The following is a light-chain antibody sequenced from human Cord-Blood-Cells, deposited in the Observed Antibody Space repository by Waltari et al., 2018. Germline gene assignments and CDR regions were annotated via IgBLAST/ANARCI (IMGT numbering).Light chain of an antibody. CDR2: DVI. CDR3: SSYTSSSTLV. J-gene: IGLJ2*01. CDR1: SSAVGAYTY. Sequence: QSALTQPASVSGSPGQSLTISCTGTSSAVGAYTYVPWYQQHHGKAPKLMIYDVINRPSGVSNRFSGSKSGNTASLTISGLQAEDEADYYCSSYTSSSTLVFGGGTKLTVL. V-gene: IGLV2-14*01.